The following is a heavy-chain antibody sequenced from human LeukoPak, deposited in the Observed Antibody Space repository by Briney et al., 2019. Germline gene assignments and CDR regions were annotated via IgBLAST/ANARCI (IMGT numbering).Heavy chain of an antibody. Sequence: GGSLRLSCAASGFTFSSYSMNWVRQAPGKGLEWVSYISSSSTIYYADSVKGRFTISGDNAKNSLYLQMNSLRAEDTAVYYCARALQTYYYDSSGYLNRFDPWGQGTLVTVSS. CDR1: GFTFSSYS. D-gene: IGHD3-22*01. V-gene: IGHV3-48*01. CDR3: ARALQTYYYDSSGYLNRFDP. J-gene: IGHJ5*02. CDR2: ISSSSTI.